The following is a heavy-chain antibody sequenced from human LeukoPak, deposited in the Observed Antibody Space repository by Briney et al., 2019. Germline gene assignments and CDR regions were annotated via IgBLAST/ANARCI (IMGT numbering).Heavy chain of an antibody. J-gene: IGHJ4*02. CDR3: TRDRRNSGSYYGDY. Sequence: GGSLRLSCAASGFTFRSYSMSWVRQAPGEGLEWVSVITSGGTTIYADSVKGRFTVSRDNSKNTLYLQMNSLRAEDTAVYYCTRDRRNSGSYYGDYWGQGTLVTVSS. CDR1: GFTFRSYS. CDR2: ITSGGTT. D-gene: IGHD1-26*01. V-gene: IGHV3-23*01.